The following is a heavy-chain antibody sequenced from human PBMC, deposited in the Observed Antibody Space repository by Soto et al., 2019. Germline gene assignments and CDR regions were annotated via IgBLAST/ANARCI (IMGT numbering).Heavy chain of an antibody. CDR2: INHSGNT. V-gene: IGHV4-34*01. CDR3: ARGRAEFDA. D-gene: IGHD6-19*01. Sequence: SETLSLTCAVYGASLSDNYCNWLRQPPGKGLEWIGEINHSGNTNYNPSLRSRVTISIDTSKNQLSLNLRSVSAADTAVYYCARGRAEFDAWGQGTPVTVSS. J-gene: IGHJ5*02. CDR1: GASLSDNY.